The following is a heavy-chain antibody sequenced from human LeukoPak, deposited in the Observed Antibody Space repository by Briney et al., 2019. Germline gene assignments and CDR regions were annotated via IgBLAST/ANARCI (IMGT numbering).Heavy chain of an antibody. J-gene: IGHJ6*03. D-gene: IGHD6-13*01. CDR2: IYYSGST. V-gene: IGHV4-59*01. Sequence: SETLSLTCTVSGGSISSYYWSWIRQPPGKGLEWIGYIYYSGSTNYNPSLKSRVTISVDTSKNQFSLKLSSVTAADTAVYYCAREVRRYSSSWLDYMDVWGKGTTVTVSS. CDR1: GGSISSYY. CDR3: AREVRRYSSSWLDYMDV.